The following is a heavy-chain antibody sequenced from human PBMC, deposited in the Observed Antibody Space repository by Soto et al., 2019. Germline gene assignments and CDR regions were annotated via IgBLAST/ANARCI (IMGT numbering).Heavy chain of an antibody. CDR1: GGTFSSYA. V-gene: IGHV1-69*01. CDR3: ARSQGSSTSLEIYYYYYYGMDV. J-gene: IGHJ6*02. Sequence: QVQLVQRGAEVKKPGSSVKVSCKASGGTFSSYAISWVRQAPGQGHEWMGGIIPISGTANYAQKFQGRVTITADESTSTAYMELSSLRSEDTAVYYCARSQGSSTSLEIYYYYYYGMDVWGQGTTVTVSS. CDR2: IIPISGTA. D-gene: IGHD2-2*01.